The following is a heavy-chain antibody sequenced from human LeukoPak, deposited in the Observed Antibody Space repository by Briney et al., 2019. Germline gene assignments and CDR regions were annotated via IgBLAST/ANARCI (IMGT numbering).Heavy chain of an antibody. CDR2: INGDDTST. J-gene: IGHJ4*02. Sequence: GSLRLSCAASGFTFSSYWMHWVRQAPGKGLVWVSRINGDDTSTSYADSVKGRFTISRDNAKNTLYLQMNSLRAEDTAVYYCARGRHPYTYGPFDYWGQGNLVTVSS. CDR1: GFTFSSYW. V-gene: IGHV3-74*01. D-gene: IGHD5-18*01. CDR3: ARGRHPYTYGPFDY.